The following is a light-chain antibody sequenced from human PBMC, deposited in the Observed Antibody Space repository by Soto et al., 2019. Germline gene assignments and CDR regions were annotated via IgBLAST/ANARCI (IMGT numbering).Light chain of an antibody. CDR2: AAS. Sequence: DIQMTQSPSSVSASIGDRVTITCRASQDIGRRLAWFQQKPGKAPKYLIQAASSLQGGVPSTFSGSGSGTDFTLTISSLQPEDVATYYCQKYNGAPWTFGQGTKVDIK. CDR1: QDIGRR. J-gene: IGKJ1*01. V-gene: IGKV1-12*01. CDR3: QKYNGAPWT.